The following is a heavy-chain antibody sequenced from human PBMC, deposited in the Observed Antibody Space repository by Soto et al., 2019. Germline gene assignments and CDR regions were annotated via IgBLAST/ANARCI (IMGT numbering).Heavy chain of an antibody. CDR3: AKDLKASGGHSGTLNYYYGMDV. J-gene: IGHJ6*02. D-gene: IGHD3-10*01. Sequence: QVQLVESGGGVVQPGRSVRLSCASSGFSFSTHGMQWVRQAPGKGLEWVAIISYDGFIKYSADDVKGRFTISRDNSKNTLFLQMDSLRAEDSAVYYCAKDLKASGGHSGTLNYYYGMDVWGQGTTVIVSS. V-gene: IGHV3-30*18. CDR1: GFSFSTHG. CDR2: ISYDGFIK.